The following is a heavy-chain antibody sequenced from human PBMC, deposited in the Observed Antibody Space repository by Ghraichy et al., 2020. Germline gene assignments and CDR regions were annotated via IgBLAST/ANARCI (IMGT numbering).Heavy chain of an antibody. V-gene: IGHV1-58*01. D-gene: IGHD3-3*01. J-gene: IGHJ4*02. Sequence: SVKVSCKTSGFIFSSSALQWVRQARGQGLEWMGWIVVASGDTNYAQKFHGRLTISRDPSTNTAYMELTSLTSDDTAVYFCAVDGYYDQAAEPDLDSWGPGSLITVSS. CDR2: IVVASGDT. CDR1: GFIFSSSA. CDR3: AVDGYYDQAAEPDLDS.